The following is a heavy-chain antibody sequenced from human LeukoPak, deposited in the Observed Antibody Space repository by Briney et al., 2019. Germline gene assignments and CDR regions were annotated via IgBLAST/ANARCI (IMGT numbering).Heavy chain of an antibody. D-gene: IGHD3-22*01. CDR2: IYYIGST. V-gene: IGHV4-61*01. Sequence: PSETLSLTCTVSGDSVSRSSYYWTWIRQPPGKGLKWIGYIYYIGSTNYNPSLRSRLTMSVDTSKNQFSLRLSSVIAADTAVYYCARYYDSTGSFDYWGQGTLVTVSS. CDR3: ARYYDSTGSFDY. J-gene: IGHJ4*02. CDR1: GDSVSRSSYY.